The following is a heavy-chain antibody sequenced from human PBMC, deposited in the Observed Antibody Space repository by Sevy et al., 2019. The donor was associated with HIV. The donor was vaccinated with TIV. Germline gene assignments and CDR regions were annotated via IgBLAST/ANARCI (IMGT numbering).Heavy chain of an antibody. D-gene: IGHD3-3*01. Sequence: GSLRLSCAASGFTFSDYWMSWVRQTPGKGLEWVATIKQDESEKYYVDSVKGRFAISRDNGKNSVSLQMNGLRVEDTALYYCAREVGGFNWRPYYFDSWGQGTLVTVSS. CDR2: IKQDESEK. J-gene: IGHJ4*02. CDR3: AREVGGFNWRPYYFDS. V-gene: IGHV3-7*01. CDR1: GFTFSDYW.